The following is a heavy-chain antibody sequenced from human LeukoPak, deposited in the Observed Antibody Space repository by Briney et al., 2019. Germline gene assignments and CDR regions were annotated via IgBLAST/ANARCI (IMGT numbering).Heavy chain of an antibody. Sequence: GGSLRLSCAASGFTFSSYGMHWVRQAPGKGLEWVAVISYDGSNKYYADSVKGRFTISRDNSKNTLYLQMNSLRAEDTAVYYCAKRGDASGWAFDYWGQGTLVTVSS. CDR2: ISYDGSNK. D-gene: IGHD6-19*01. J-gene: IGHJ4*02. CDR3: AKRGDASGWAFDY. V-gene: IGHV3-30*18. CDR1: GFTFSSYG.